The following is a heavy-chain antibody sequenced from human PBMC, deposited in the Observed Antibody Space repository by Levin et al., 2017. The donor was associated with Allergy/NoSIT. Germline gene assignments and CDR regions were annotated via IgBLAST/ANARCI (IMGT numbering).Heavy chain of an antibody. V-gene: IGHV3-15*01. CDR1: GFTFSNAR. D-gene: IGHD4-17*01. J-gene: IGHJ4*02. Sequence: PGGSLRLSCAASGFTFSNARMTWVRQAPGKGLEWVGRIKSKADGGTTDYAAAVKGRFTISRDDSENTLFLQMNSLKTEDTAVYYCTTRMGAVTHTRFDYWGQGTLVTVSS. CDR2: IKSKADGGTT. CDR3: TTRMGAVTHTRFDY.